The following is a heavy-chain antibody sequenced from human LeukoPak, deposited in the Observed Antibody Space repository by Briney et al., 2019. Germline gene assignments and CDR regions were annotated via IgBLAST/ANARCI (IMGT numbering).Heavy chain of an antibody. J-gene: IGHJ6*03. V-gene: IGHV3-23*01. Sequence: PGGSPRLSCAASGFTFSSYAMSWVRQAPGKELEWVSGISGSGGSTYYADSVKGRFTISRDNSKNTLYLQMNSLRAEDTAVYYCAKGRYSGSYYYYMDVWGKGTTVTVSS. D-gene: IGHD1-26*01. CDR1: GFTFSSYA. CDR3: AKGRYSGSYYYYMDV. CDR2: ISGSGGST.